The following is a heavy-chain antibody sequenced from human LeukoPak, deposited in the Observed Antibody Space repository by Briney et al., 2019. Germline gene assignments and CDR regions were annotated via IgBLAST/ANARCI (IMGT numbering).Heavy chain of an antibody. J-gene: IGHJ4*02. V-gene: IGHV3-30*04. CDR1: GFTFSSYA. CDR2: ISYDGGNK. CDR3: ARDPSPLRFLEWLLDY. D-gene: IGHD3-3*01. Sequence: PGRSLRLSCAASGFTFSSYAMHWVRQAPGKGLEWVAVISYDGGNKYYADSVKGRFTISRDNSKNTLYLQMNSLRAEDTAVYYCARDPSPLRFLEWLLDYWGQGTLVTVSS.